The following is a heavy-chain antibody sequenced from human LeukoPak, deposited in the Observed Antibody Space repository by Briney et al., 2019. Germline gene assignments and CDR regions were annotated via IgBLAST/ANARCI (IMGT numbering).Heavy chain of an antibody. V-gene: IGHV3-23*01. Sequence: GGSLRLSYAASGFTFSSYAMSWVRQAPGKGLEWVSVISGSGESTYYADSVKGRFTISRDNSKNTLYLQLNSLRADDTAVYYCVRAERQWLATRFGYWGQGTLVTVSS. CDR1: GFTFSSYA. CDR2: ISGSGEST. D-gene: IGHD6-19*01. J-gene: IGHJ4*02. CDR3: VRAERQWLATRFGY.